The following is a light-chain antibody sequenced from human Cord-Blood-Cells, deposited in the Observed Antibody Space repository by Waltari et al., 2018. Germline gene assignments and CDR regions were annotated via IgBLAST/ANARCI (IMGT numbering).Light chain of an antibody. CDR2: AAS. V-gene: IGKV1-39*01. CDR3: QQSYSTPYS. CDR1: QSISTY. J-gene: IGKJ2*03. Sequence: DIQMTQSPSPLPASVGNRVTITCRASQSISTYLNWYHQKPGKAPKLLIYAASSLQSGVPSRFSGSGSGTDFSLTISSLQPEDFATYYCQQSYSTPYSFGQGTKLEIK.